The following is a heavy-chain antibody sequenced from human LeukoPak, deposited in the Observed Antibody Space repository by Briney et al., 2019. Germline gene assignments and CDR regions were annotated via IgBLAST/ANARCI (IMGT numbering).Heavy chain of an antibody. Sequence: GASVKVSCKASGYTFTSYDTNWVRQATGQGLEWMGWMNPNSGNTGYAQKFQGRVTMTRNTSISTAYMELSSLRSEDTAVYYCARGFRYCSSTSCYPYWGQGTLVTVSS. D-gene: IGHD2-2*01. CDR3: ARGFRYCSSTSCYPY. CDR2: MNPNSGNT. CDR1: GYTFTSYD. V-gene: IGHV1-8*01. J-gene: IGHJ4*02.